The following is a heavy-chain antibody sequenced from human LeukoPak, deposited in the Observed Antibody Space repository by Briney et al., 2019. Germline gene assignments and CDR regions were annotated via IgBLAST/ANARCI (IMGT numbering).Heavy chain of an antibody. CDR3: ARLSYDSSGYYFPFLDY. CDR1: VYTFTSYG. V-gene: IGHV1-18*01. CDR2: ISAYNGNT. J-gene: IGHJ4*02. D-gene: IGHD3-22*01. Sequence: ASVKVSCKASVYTFTSYGISWVRQAPGQGLEWMGWISAYNGNTNYAQKLQGRVTMTTDTSTSTAYMELRSLRSDDTAVYYCARLSYDSSGYYFPFLDYWGQGTLVTVSS.